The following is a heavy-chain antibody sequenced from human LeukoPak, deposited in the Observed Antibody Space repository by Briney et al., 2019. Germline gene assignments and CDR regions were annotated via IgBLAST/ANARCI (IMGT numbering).Heavy chain of an antibody. Sequence: SETLSPTCTVSGGSINSGDYYWSWIRQHPGKGLEWIGYIYYSGSTYYNPSLKSRVTISVDTSKNQFSLKLSSVTAADTAVYYCASGSGYTFYYWGQGTLVTVSS. CDR1: GGSINSGDYY. CDR2: IYYSGST. J-gene: IGHJ4*02. CDR3: ASGSGYTFYY. V-gene: IGHV4-30-4*08. D-gene: IGHD3-22*01.